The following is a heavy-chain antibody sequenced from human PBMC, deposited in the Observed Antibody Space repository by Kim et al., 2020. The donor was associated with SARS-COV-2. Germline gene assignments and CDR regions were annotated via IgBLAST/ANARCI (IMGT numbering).Heavy chain of an antibody. CDR1: GFIFSNSW. Sequence: GGSLRLSCAASGFIFSNSWMTWVRQAPGKGLERVATISADGSQKYHVDSVKGRFTISRDNAENSLYLQMNSLRAEDTAIYYCTRSLEYWGQGTLVTVSS. CDR3: TRSLEY. CDR2: ISADGSQK. V-gene: IGHV3-7*01. J-gene: IGHJ4*02.